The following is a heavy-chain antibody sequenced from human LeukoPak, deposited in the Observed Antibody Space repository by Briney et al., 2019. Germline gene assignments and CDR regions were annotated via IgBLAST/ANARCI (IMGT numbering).Heavy chain of an antibody. CDR1: GFTFSNYG. J-gene: IGHJ4*02. Sequence: GGSLRLSCVASGFTFSNYGIHWIRQAPGKGLEWVAVISLDGNNKYYADSVRGRFTISRDNSKNTLYLQMNSLRAEDTAVYYCAKATAVVVPAAMRGGLDYWGQGTLVTVSS. CDR3: AKATAVVVPAAMRGGLDY. V-gene: IGHV3-30*18. CDR2: ISLDGNNK. D-gene: IGHD2-2*01.